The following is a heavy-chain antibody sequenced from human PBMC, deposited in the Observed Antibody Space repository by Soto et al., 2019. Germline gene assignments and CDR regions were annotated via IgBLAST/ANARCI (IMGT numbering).Heavy chain of an antibody. CDR3: AKDPVPVEDYADSSGDQEYLQH. CDR2: ISYDGSNK. D-gene: IGHD3-22*01. J-gene: IGHJ1*01. Sequence: QVQLVESGGGVVQPGRSLRLSCAASGFTFSSYGMHWVRQAPGKGLEWVAVISYDGSNKYYADSVKGRFTISRDNSKNSLNLQMNSLRAEAKTVYYFAKDPVPVEDYADSSGDQEYLQHWGQGTLVTVSS. CDR1: GFTFSSYG. V-gene: IGHV3-30*18.